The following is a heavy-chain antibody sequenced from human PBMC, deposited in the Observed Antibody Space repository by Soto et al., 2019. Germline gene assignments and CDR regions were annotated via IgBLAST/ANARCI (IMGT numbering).Heavy chain of an antibody. CDR3: ARERADGGKIY. CDR2: IYYSGNT. J-gene: IGHJ4*02. D-gene: IGHD2-15*01. V-gene: IGHV4-30-4*01. CDR1: GGSISSGDYY. Sequence: SETLSLTCTVSGGSISSGDYYWSWIRHPPGKGLEWIGYIYYSGNTYYNPSLKSRVTISVDTSKNQFSLKLSSVTAADTAVYYCARERADGGKIYWGQGTLVTVSS.